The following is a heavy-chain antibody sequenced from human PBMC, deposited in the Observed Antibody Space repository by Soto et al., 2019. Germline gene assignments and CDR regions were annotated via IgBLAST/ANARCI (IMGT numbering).Heavy chain of an antibody. V-gene: IGHV1-69*13. Sequence: SVKVSCKASGGTFSSYAISWLRQAPGQGLEWMGGIIPIFGTANYAQKFQGRVTITADESTSTAYMELSSLRSEDTAVYYCASGARGIAVAGTDYYYGMDVWGQ. J-gene: IGHJ6*02. CDR1: GGTFSSYA. CDR2: IIPIFGTA. D-gene: IGHD6-19*01. CDR3: ASGARGIAVAGTDYYYGMDV.